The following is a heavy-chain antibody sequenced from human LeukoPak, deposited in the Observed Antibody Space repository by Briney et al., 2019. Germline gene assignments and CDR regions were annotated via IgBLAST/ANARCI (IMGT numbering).Heavy chain of an antibody. CDR2: IWYDGSNK. V-gene: IGHV3-33*01. Sequence: GGSLRLSCAASGFTFSSYGIPWVRQAPGKGLEWVAVIWYDGSNKYYADSVKGRFTISRDNSKNTLYLQMNSLRVEDTAVYYCARESPRPLDYYDSSGYYVSTSAYFDYWGQGTLVTVSS. J-gene: IGHJ4*02. D-gene: IGHD3-22*01. CDR1: GFTFSSYG. CDR3: ARESPRPLDYYDSSGYYVSTSAYFDY.